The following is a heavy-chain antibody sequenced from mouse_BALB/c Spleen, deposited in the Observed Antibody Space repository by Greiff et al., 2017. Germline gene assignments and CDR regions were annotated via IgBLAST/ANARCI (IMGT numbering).Heavy chain of an antibody. CDR3: ARTITTVVASDY. D-gene: IGHD1-1*01. Sequence: EVMLVESGGGLVKPGGSLKLSCAASGFTFSSYAMSWVRQTPEKRLEWVASISSGGSTYYPDSVKGRFTISRDNARNILYLQMSSLRSEDTAMYYCARTITTVVASDYWGQGTTLTVSS. CDR2: ISSGGST. V-gene: IGHV5-6-5*01. J-gene: IGHJ2*01. CDR1: GFTFSSYA.